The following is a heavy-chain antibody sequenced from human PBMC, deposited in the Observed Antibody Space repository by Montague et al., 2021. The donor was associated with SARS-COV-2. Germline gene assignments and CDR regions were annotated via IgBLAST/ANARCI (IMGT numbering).Heavy chain of an antibody. D-gene: IGHD3-10*01. CDR3: ARLWDFYGSGSYKNSWFDP. Sequence: SETLSLTCTVSAGSISTNSYYWAWIRQPPGKGLEWIGSISYSGSTYFNPSLESRLTMCVDTSKNHFSLKLSSVTAADTAVYYCARLWDFYGSGSYKNSWFDPWGQGIRVTVSS. CDR1: AGSISTNSYY. V-gene: IGHV4-39*02. J-gene: IGHJ5*02. CDR2: ISYSGST.